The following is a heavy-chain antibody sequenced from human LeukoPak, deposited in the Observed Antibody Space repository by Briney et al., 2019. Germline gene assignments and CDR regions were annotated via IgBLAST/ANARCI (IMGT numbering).Heavy chain of an antibody. D-gene: IGHD2-15*01. CDR2: MNPNSGNT. V-gene: IGHV1-8*01. CDR1: GYTFTSYD. Sequence: ASVKVSCKSSGYTFTSYDINWVRQATGQGLEWMGWMNPNSGNTGYAQKFQGRVTMTRNSSITTAYMELSSLRSEDTAVYYCARRHGRCSDGSCYYPDYWGQGTLVTVSS. CDR3: ARRHGRCSDGSCYYPDY. J-gene: IGHJ4*02.